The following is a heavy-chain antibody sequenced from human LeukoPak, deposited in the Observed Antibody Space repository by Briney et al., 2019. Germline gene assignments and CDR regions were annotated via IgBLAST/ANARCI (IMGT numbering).Heavy chain of an antibody. CDR3: ARASEDYYYYYMDV. Sequence: PSETLSLPCTVSGGSISSYFWSWIRQPPGKGLQWIGYIYYSGSTIYNPSLKSRVAISVDTSKNQFSLKLSSVTAADTAVYYCARASEDYYYYYMDVWGKGTTVTISS. D-gene: IGHD1-14*01. V-gene: IGHV4-59*01. CDR1: GGSISSYF. J-gene: IGHJ6*03. CDR2: IYYSGST.